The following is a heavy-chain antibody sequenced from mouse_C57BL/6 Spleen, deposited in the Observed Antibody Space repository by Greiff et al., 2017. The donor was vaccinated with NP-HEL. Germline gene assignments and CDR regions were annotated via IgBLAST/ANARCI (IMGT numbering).Heavy chain of an antibody. J-gene: IGHJ4*01. Sequence: EVKLVESGGGLVQPGGSLKLSCAASGFTFSDYYMYWVRQTPEKRLEWVAYISNGGGSTYYPDTVKGRFTISRDNAKNTLYLQMSRLKSEDTAMYYCARGNYDYDGAMDYCGQGTSVTVSS. V-gene: IGHV5-12*01. CDR1: GFTFSDYY. CDR3: ARGNYDYDGAMDY. CDR2: ISNGGGST. D-gene: IGHD2-4*01.